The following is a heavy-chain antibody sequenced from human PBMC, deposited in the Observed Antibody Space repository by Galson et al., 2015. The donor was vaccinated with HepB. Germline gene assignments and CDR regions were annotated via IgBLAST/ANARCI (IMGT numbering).Heavy chain of an antibody. CDR2: IKQDGGEK. Sequence: SLRLSCAASGFTFSSYSMNWVRQAPGKGLEWVANIKQDGGEKYYVVSVKGRFTISRDNAKNSLYLQMNSLRAEDTAVYYCYAGHYSVSWGQRTLLPVSS. J-gene: IGHJ4*02. V-gene: IGHV3-7*01. CDR1: GFTFSSYS. D-gene: IGHD1-14*01. CDR3: YAGHYSVS.